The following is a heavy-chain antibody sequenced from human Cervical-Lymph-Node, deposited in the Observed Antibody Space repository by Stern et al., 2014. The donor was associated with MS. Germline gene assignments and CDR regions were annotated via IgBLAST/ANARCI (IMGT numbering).Heavy chain of an antibody. J-gene: IGHJ5*01. CDR2: VSSGSSFS. D-gene: IGHD6-13*01. CDR3: VRELSSNWQLRFAS. Sequence: EVQLVESGGGLVQPGGSLRLSCAASGFTFSTHSMHWVRQAPGKGLEWVALVSSGSSFSYYADSVKGRFPISRDNAKNSLYLQMNNLRSEDTAVYYCVRELSSNWQLRFASWGQGTRSPSPQ. V-gene: IGHV3-21*01. CDR1: GFTFSTHS.